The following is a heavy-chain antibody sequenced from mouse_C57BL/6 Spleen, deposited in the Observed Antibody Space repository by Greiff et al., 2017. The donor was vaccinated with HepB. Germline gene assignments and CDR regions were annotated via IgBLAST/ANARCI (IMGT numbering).Heavy chain of an antibody. CDR2: ISSGSSTI. Sequence: EVKLMESGGGLVKPGGSLKLSCAASGFTFSDYGMHWVRQAPEKGLEWVAYISSGSSTIYYADTVKGRFTISRDNAKNTLFLQMTSLRSEDTAMYYCARTYYYGSSYDGWYFDVWGTGTTVTVSS. V-gene: IGHV5-17*01. D-gene: IGHD1-1*01. J-gene: IGHJ1*03. CDR1: GFTFSDYG. CDR3: ARTYYYGSSYDGWYFDV.